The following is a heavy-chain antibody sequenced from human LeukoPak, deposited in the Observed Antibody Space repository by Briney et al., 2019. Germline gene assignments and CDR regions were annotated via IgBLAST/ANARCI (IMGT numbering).Heavy chain of an antibody. CDR1: DYLYTSYG. D-gene: IGHD6-19*01. V-gene: IGHV1-18*01. Sequence: ASVKVSCKASDYLYTSYGIFWVRQAPGQGLECMGWMSASNGNTNSAPKLQGRLFMTTDTSTNTAYMELRSLRSDDTAVYYCARGPRYSTGWSPRGYYFGLDVWGQGTTVTVSS. CDR3: ARGPRYSTGWSPRGYYFGLDV. CDR2: MSASNGNT. J-gene: IGHJ6*02.